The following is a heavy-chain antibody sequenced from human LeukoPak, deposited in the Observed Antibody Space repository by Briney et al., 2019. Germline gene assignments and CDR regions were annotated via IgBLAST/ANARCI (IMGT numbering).Heavy chain of an antibody. Sequence: SETLSLTCVVSGYSVRSGYYWGWIRQPPGKRLEWIGSIYHSGDTYYNPSLKSRVTISVDTSKNQFSLKLSSVTAADTAVYYCARDLHYYDSSGIDAFDIWGQGTMVTVSS. D-gene: IGHD3-22*01. CDR1: GYSVRSGYY. J-gene: IGHJ3*02. CDR3: ARDLHYYDSSGIDAFDI. V-gene: IGHV4-38-2*02. CDR2: IYHSGDT.